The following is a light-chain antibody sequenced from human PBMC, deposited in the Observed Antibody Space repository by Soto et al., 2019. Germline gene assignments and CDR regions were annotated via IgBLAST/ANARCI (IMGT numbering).Light chain of an antibody. CDR3: QEYNNWLT. J-gene: IGKJ4*01. V-gene: IGKV3-15*01. CDR2: GAS. CDR1: ESVGSN. Sequence: EVGMTQSPATLSVFPGERVTLSCRTSESVGSNLAWYQQKPGQAPRLLIYGASTRATGVPARLSGSESGIEFTLTISSLQYEDFALYYCQEYNNWLTFGGGTKVEIE.